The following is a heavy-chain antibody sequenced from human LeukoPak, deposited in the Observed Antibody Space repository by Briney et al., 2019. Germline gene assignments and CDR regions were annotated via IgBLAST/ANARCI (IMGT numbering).Heavy chain of an antibody. J-gene: IGHJ4*02. CDR1: GFTFSSYW. CDR3: AREYDSSSPFDY. Sequence: PGGSLRLSCAASGFTFSSYWMSWVRQAPGKGLEWVANMNRDGSEKNYVDSIKGRFTISRDNAANSLYLQMNSLRAEDTAVYYCAREYDSSSPFDYWGQGTLVTVSS. CDR2: MNRDGSEK. D-gene: IGHD3-22*01. V-gene: IGHV3-7*01.